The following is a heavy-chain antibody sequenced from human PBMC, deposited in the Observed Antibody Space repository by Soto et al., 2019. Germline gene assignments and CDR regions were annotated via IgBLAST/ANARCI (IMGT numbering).Heavy chain of an antibody. J-gene: IGHJ6*02. CDR2: INPNSGGT. Sequence: GASVKVSCKASGYTFTGYYMHWVRQAPGQGLEWMGCINPNSGGTNYAQKFQGRVTMTRDTSIRTAYMELSRLRSDDTAVYYCASTSDYVWGSYHTPYYYGMDVWGQGTTLTVSS. V-gene: IGHV1-2*02. CDR1: GYTFTGYY. CDR3: ASTSDYVWGSYHTPYYYGMDV. D-gene: IGHD3-16*01.